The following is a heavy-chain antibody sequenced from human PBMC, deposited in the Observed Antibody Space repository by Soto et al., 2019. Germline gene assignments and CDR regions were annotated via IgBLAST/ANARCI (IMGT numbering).Heavy chain of an antibody. V-gene: IGHV3-30-3*01. CDR1: GFTFSSYA. CDR2: ISYDGSNK. CDR3: ARDKVGYCSGGSCYSYYYYGMDV. Sequence: GGSLRLSCAASGFTFSSYAMHWVRQAPGKGLEWVAVISYDGSNKYYADSVKGRFTISRDNSKNTLYLQMNSLRAEDTAVYYCARDKVGYCSGGSCYSYYYYGMDVWGQGTRVTVSS. J-gene: IGHJ6*02. D-gene: IGHD2-15*01.